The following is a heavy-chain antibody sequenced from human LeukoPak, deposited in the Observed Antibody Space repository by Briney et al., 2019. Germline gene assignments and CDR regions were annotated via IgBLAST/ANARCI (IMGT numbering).Heavy chain of an antibody. CDR3: ARFLPRLAFDI. Sequence: GGSLRLSCAASGFTFSTYSMNWVRQAPGKGLEWVSYISSSGSTIYYADSVKGRFTISRDNAKNSLYLRMNSLRAEDTAVYYCARFLPRLAFDIWGQGTMVTVSS. CDR1: GFTFSTYS. J-gene: IGHJ3*02. CDR2: ISSSGSTI. D-gene: IGHD2/OR15-2a*01. V-gene: IGHV3-48*04.